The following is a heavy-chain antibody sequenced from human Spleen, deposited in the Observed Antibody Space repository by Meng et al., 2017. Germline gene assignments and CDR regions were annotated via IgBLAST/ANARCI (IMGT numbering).Heavy chain of an antibody. Sequence: GESLKISCAASGFTFSSYAMHWVRQAPGKGLEWVAVISYDGSNKYYADSVKGRFTISRDNSKNTLYLQMNSLRAEDTAVYYCARESGTAAGMGVFDYWGQGTLVTVSS. CDR2: ISYDGSNK. D-gene: IGHD6-13*01. CDR3: ARESGTAAGMGVFDY. J-gene: IGHJ4*02. V-gene: IGHV3-30*01. CDR1: GFTFSSYA.